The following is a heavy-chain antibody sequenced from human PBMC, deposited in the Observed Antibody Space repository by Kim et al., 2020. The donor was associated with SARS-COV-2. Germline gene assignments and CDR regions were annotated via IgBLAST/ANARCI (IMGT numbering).Heavy chain of an antibody. CDR1: GFTFSDYY. V-gene: IGHV3-11*04. Sequence: GRSLRLSCAASGFTFSDYYMSWIRQAPGKGLEWVSYISSSGSTIYYADSVKGRFTISRDNAKNSLYLQMNSLRAEDTAVYYCARDACSGGSCYSSWFDPWGQGTLVTVSS. CDR2: ISSSGSTI. CDR3: ARDACSGGSCYSSWFDP. J-gene: IGHJ5*02. D-gene: IGHD2-15*01.